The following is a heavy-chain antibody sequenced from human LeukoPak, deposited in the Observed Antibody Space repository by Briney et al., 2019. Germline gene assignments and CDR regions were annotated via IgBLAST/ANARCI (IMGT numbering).Heavy chain of an antibody. CDR1: RYTLPSHY. D-gene: IGHD6-19*01. V-gene: IGHV1-46*01. Sequence: GASVQVSCQDSRYTLPSHYMHWLRQDPGHAIEWPGIINPSGGSTSYAQKLQRKDTMNRDTSTSTFYMELSSLRSEDTALYYCASEDSSGWDAFDIWGQGTMVTVSS. CDR2: INPSGGST. CDR3: ASEDSSGWDAFDI. J-gene: IGHJ3*02.